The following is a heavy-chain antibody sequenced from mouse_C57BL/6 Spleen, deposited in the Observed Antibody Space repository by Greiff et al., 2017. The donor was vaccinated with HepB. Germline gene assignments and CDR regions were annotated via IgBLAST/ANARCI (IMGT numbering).Heavy chain of an antibody. CDR2: ISGGGGNT. Sequence: EVKLVESGGGLVKPGGSLKLSCAASGFTFSSYTMSWVRQTPEKRLEWVATISGGGGNTYYPDSVKGRFTISRDNAKNTLYLQMSSLRSEDTALYYCARNPSAGAMDYWGQGTSVTVSS. CDR3: ARNPSAGAMDY. CDR1: GFTFSSYT. V-gene: IGHV5-9*01. J-gene: IGHJ4*01.